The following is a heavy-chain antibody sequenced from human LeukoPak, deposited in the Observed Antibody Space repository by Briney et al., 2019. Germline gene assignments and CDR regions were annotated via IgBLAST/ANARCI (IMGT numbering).Heavy chain of an antibody. Sequence: GGTLRLSCSASGFTFSTHGMNWVRQAPGKGLEWVANIKQDGSEKYYVDSVKGRFTISRDNAKNSLYLQMNSLRAEDTAVYYCARDGFDWRENDYWGRGTLVTVSS. CDR1: GFTFSTHG. V-gene: IGHV3-7*01. CDR3: ARDGFDWRENDY. CDR2: IKQDGSEK. J-gene: IGHJ4*02. D-gene: IGHD3-9*01.